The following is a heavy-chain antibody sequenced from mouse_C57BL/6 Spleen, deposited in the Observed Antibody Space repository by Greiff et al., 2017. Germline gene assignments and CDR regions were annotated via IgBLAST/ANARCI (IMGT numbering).Heavy chain of an antibody. CDR1: GYTFTSYW. Sequence: VQLQQSGAELVMPGASVKLSCKASGYTFTSYWMHWVKQRPGQGLEWIGEIDPSDSYTNYNQKFKGKSTLTVDKSSSTAYMQLSSLTSEDSAVYYCARGHSSSAWFAYWGQGTLVTVSA. D-gene: IGHD1-1*01. CDR2: IDPSDSYT. J-gene: IGHJ3*01. CDR3: ARGHSSSAWFAY. V-gene: IGHV1-69*01.